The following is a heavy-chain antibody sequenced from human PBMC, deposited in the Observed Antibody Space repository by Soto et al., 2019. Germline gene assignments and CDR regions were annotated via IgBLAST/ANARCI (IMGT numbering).Heavy chain of an antibody. CDR1: GGSISSSSYY. V-gene: IGHV4-39*01. CDR2: IYYSGST. D-gene: IGHD3-16*01. J-gene: IGHJ6*02. Sequence: PSXTLSLTCTVSGGSISSSSYYWGLIRQPPGKGLEWIGSIYYSGSTYYNPSLKSRVTISVDTSKNQFSPKLSSVTAADTAVYYCANLRDYYYYGMDVWGQGTTVTVSS. CDR3: ANLRDYYYYGMDV.